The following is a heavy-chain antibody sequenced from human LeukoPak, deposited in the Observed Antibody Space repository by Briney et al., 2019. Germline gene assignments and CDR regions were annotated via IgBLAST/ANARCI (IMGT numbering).Heavy chain of an antibody. Sequence: GGSLRLSCAASGFTFTSYGISWVRQAPGKGLEWVSAISGSGGITHYADSVKGRFTISRDNSKNTLYLQMNSLRAEDTAVHYCAKDLSVPYYFDYWGQGTLVTVST. V-gene: IGHV3-23*01. J-gene: IGHJ4*02. CDR1: GFTFTSYG. CDR3: AKDLSVPYYFDY. D-gene: IGHD2/OR15-2a*01. CDR2: ISGSGGIT.